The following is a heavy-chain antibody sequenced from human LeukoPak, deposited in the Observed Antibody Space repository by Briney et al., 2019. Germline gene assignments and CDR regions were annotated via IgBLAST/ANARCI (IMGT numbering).Heavy chain of an antibody. CDR3: ARGPWVLLWFGDPFYFDY. D-gene: IGHD3-10*01. J-gene: IGHJ4*02. CDR1: GFTFSNYA. Sequence: PGRSLTLSCADSGFTFSNYAMHWVRQAPGKGLEWVAVISYDGRSKYYTDSVKGRFTISRDNSKNTLYLQMNSLRAEDTAVYYCARGPWVLLWFGDPFYFDYWGQGTLVTVSS. CDR2: ISYDGRSK. V-gene: IGHV3-30*04.